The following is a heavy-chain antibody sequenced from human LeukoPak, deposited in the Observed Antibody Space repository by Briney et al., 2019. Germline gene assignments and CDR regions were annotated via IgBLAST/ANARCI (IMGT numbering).Heavy chain of an antibody. J-gene: IGHJ5*02. CDR1: GGSFSGYY. CDR3: VKTCGRGTVDPGTSGYINS. CDR2: IYYSRST. V-gene: IGHV4-34*01. Sequence: SETLSLTCAVYGGSFSGYYWSWIRQPPGKGLEWIASIYYSRSTYYNPSLKSRVTISVDTSKNQFSLKMTSVTAADTAVYYCVKTCGRGTVDPGTSGYINSWGQGTLVTVSS. D-gene: IGHD3-22*01.